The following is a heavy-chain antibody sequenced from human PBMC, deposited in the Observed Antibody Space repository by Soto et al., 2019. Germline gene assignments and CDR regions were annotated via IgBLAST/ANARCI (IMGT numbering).Heavy chain of an antibody. Sequence: PVGSLRLSCAASGFSFSISPMHWVRQAPGKGPEWVALISYDGTDKFYAGSVKGRFTISRDNSKSTLYLQVDSLRPEDAAVYYCARDPKTSGGQHWAFNYFDSWGQGTLVTVSS. CDR1: GFSFSISP. J-gene: IGHJ4*02. V-gene: IGHV3-30-3*01. CDR3: ARDPKTSGGQHWAFNYFDS. CDR2: ISYDGTDK. D-gene: IGHD7-27*01.